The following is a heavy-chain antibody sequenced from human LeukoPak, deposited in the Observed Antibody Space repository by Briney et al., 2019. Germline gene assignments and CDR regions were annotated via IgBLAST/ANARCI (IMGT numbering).Heavy chain of an antibody. D-gene: IGHD4-23*01. CDR2: ISWNSGSI. V-gene: IGHV3-9*01. CDR1: GLSFGDYA. Sequence: GGSLRLSCAASGLSFGDYAMHWVRQAPGKGLEWVSGISWNSGSIVYADSVKGRFTISRDNAKNTLYLQMNSLRVEDTAVYYCAKAVPKAVVTPSFDYWGQGTLVTVSS. J-gene: IGHJ4*02. CDR3: AKAVPKAVVTPSFDY.